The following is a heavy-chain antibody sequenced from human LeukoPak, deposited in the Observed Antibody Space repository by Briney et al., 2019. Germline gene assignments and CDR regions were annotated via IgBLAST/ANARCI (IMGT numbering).Heavy chain of an antibody. CDR1: GYTFTSYG. Sequence: ASVKVSCKASGYTFTSYGISWVRQAPGQGLEWMGRIIPILGIANYAQKFQGRVTITADKSTSTAYMELSSLRSEDTAVYYCARDPGLSGPKNWFDPWGQGTLVTVSS. V-gene: IGHV1-69*04. CDR2: IIPILGIA. D-gene: IGHD1-14*01. J-gene: IGHJ5*02. CDR3: ARDPGLSGPKNWFDP.